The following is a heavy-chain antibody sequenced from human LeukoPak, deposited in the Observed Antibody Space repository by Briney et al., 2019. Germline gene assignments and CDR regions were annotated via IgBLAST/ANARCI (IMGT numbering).Heavy chain of an antibody. CDR2: INPNSGGT. D-gene: IGHD4-23*01. V-gene: IGHV1-2*02. Sequence: GASVTVSCKASGYTFTGYYMHWVRQAPGQGLEWMGWINPNSGGTNYAQKLQGRVTMTTGTSTSTAYMELRSLRSDDTAVYYCARDPDYGGNPAAGAFDIWGQGTMVTVSS. CDR1: GYTFTGYY. CDR3: ARDPDYGGNPAAGAFDI. J-gene: IGHJ3*02.